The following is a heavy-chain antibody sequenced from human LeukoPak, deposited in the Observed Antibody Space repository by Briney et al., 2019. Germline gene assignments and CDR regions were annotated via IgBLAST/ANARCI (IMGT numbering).Heavy chain of an antibody. J-gene: IGHJ4*02. CDR2: INHSGST. CDR3: AREGGPYRPLDY. Sequence: SETLSLTCAVYGGSFSGYYWSWIRQPPGKGLEWIGEINHSGSTNYNPSLMGRVAISVDTSENHISLQLTSVTAADTAVYYCAREGGPYRPLDYSGQGTVVTVSS. CDR1: GGSFSGYY. V-gene: IGHV4-34*01.